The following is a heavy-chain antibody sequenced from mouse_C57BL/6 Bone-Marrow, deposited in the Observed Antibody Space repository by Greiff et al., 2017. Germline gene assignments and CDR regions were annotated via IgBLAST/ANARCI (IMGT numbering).Heavy chain of an antibody. CDR2: IHPNSGST. D-gene: IGHD1-1*01. J-gene: IGHJ3*01. V-gene: IGHV1-64*01. Sequence: QVQLQQSGAELVKPGASVKLSCKASGYTFTSYWMHWVKQRPGQGLEWIGMIHPNSGSTNYNEKFKSKATLTVDKSSSTAYMQLSSLTSEDSAVYYCARSFTTVVAPAAYWGQGTLVTVSA. CDR3: ARSFTTVVAPAAY. CDR1: GYTFTSYW.